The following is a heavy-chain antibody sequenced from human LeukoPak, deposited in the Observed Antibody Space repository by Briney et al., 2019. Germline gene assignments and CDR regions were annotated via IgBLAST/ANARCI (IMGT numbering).Heavy chain of an antibody. J-gene: IGHJ4*02. D-gene: IGHD3-10*01. CDR3: ARGPRYYYGSGSYDY. CDR1: GFTFSSYS. CDR2: ISSSSSYI. V-gene: IGHV3-21*01. Sequence: GGSLRLSRAASGFTFSSYSMNWVRQAPGKGLEWVSSISSSSSYIYYADSVKGRFTISRDNAKNSLYLQMNSLRAEDTAVYYCARGPRYYYGSGSYDYWGQGTLVTVSS.